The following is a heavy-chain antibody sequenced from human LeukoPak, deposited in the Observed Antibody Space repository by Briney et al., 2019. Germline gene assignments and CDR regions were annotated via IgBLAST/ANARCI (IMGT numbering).Heavy chain of an antibody. CDR2: ISGSGGST. D-gene: IGHD6-13*01. J-gene: IGHJ4*02. CDR3: AKDPFIAAAGTRGGGGSYYVDYFDY. Sequence: GGSLRLSCAASGFTFSSYAMSWVRQAPGKGLEWVSAISGSGGSTYYADSVKGRFTISRDNSKNTLYLQMNSLRAEDTAVYYCAKDPFIAAAGTRGGGGSYYVDYFDYWGQGTLVTVSS. CDR1: GFTFSSYA. V-gene: IGHV3-23*01.